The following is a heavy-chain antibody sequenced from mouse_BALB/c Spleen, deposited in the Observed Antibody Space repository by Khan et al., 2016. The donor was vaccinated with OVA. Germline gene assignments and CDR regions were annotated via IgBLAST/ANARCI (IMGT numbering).Heavy chain of an antibody. D-gene: IGHD2-1*01. V-gene: IGHV3-6*02. J-gene: IGHJ2*01. CDR2: ISYDGSN. Sequence: QESGPGLVKPSQSLSLTCSVTGYSITSGYYWNWIRQFPGNKLEWMGYISYDGSNTYNPSLKNRIPITRDTSKNTVFLKLNSVTNEDKATYNCAGYGNPDDVDYWGQGTTLTVSS. CDR1: GYSITSGYY. CDR3: AGYGNPDDVDY.